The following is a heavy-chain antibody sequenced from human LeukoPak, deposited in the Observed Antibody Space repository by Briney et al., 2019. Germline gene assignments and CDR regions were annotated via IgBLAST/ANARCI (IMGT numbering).Heavy chain of an antibody. CDR2: IYYSGST. J-gene: IGHJ5*02. CDR3: ARQSDIAVAGPTRGDWFDP. D-gene: IGHD6-19*01. V-gene: IGHV4-59*08. CDR1: GGSISNYF. Sequence: PSETLSLTCTVSGGSISNYFWSWIRQPPGKGLDWIGYIYYSGSTDSNPSFKSRLTISIDTSKNQLSLKSSSVTAADTAVYYCARQSDIAVAGPTRGDWFDPWGQGTLVTVSS.